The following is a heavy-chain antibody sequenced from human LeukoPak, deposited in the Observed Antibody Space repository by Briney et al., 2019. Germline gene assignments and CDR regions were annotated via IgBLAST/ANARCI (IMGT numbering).Heavy chain of an antibody. CDR2: IDPNSGGT. D-gene: IGHD6-13*01. J-gene: IGHJ4*02. V-gene: IGHV1-2*02. Sequence: ASVRVSCKTSGYTFTDYYLHWVRQAPGQGLEWMGRIDPNSGGTHYAQKFQVRVTVTRDTSISTVYMELSGLRSDDTAVYYCARVPGPYTTSRFDYWGQGTLVTVSS. CDR3: ARVPGPYTTSRFDY. CDR1: GYTFTDYY.